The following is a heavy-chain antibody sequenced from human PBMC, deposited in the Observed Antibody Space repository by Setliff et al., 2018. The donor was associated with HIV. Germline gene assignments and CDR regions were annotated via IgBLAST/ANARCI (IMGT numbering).Heavy chain of an antibody. CDR3: ARMAGDSGYPFDN. Sequence: TLSLTCSVSGDSISNDYWNRIRQPPGKGLEWIGYISSSGSINYNPSLKSRVTISVDTSKNQFSLKLTSVTAADTAFYFCARMAGDSGYPFDNWGQGTLVTVSS. J-gene: IGHJ4*02. V-gene: IGHV4-4*09. CDR2: ISSSGSI. D-gene: IGHD5-12*01. CDR1: GDSISNDY.